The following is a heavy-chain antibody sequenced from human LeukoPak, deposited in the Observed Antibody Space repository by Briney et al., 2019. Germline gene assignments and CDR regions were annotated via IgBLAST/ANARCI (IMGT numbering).Heavy chain of an antibody. CDR1: GFTFSSYA. CDR3: AKDFYPGYCSSTSCQGWFDP. V-gene: IGHV3-23*01. J-gene: IGHJ5*02. CDR2: ISGSGGST. Sequence: GGSLRLSCAASGFTFSSYAMSWVRQAPGKGLEWVSAISGSGGSTYYADSVKGRFTISRDNSKNTLYLQMNSLRAEDTAVYYCAKDFYPGYCSSTSCQGWFDPWGQGTLVTVSS. D-gene: IGHD2-2*01.